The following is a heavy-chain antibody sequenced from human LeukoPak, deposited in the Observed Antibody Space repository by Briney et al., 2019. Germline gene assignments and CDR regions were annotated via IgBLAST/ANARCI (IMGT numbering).Heavy chain of an antibody. CDR1: GGSISSSSYY. Sequence: PSETLSLTCTVSGGSISSSSYYWGWIRQPPGKGLEWIGSIYYSGSTYYNPSPKSRVTISVDTSKNQFSLKLSSVTAADTAVYYCASLIGSYYYYMDVWGKGTTVTVSS. J-gene: IGHJ6*03. V-gene: IGHV4-39*07. CDR3: ASLIGSYYYYMDV. D-gene: IGHD3-22*01. CDR2: IYYSGST.